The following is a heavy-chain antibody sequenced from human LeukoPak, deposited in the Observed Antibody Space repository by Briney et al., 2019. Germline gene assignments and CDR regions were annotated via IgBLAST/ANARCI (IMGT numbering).Heavy chain of an antibody. D-gene: IGHD4-17*01. V-gene: IGHV3-23*01. CDR2: ISGSGGST. CDR1: GFTFSSYA. Sequence: PGGSLRLSCAASGFTFSSYAMSWVRQAPGKGLEWVSAISGSGGSTYYADSVKGRFAISRDNSKNTLYLQMNSLRAEDTAVYYCAKDPHGDTRGEFDYWGQGTLVTVSS. CDR3: AKDPHGDTRGEFDY. J-gene: IGHJ4*02.